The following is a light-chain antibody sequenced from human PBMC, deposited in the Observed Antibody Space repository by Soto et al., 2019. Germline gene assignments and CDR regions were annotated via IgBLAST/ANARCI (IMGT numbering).Light chain of an antibody. CDR3: QEYNNWPTIT. Sequence: IVMTQSPATLSVSPGERATLSCRASQSVSSNLAWYQQKPGQAPRLLLYGASSRATGIPARFSGSGSGTEFTLTISSLQSEDFAVYYCQEYNNWPTITFGQGTRLEIK. J-gene: IGKJ5*01. CDR1: QSVSSN. CDR2: GAS. V-gene: IGKV3-15*01.